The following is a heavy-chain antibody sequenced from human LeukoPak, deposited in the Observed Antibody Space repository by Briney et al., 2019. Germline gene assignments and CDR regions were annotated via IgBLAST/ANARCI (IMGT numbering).Heavy chain of an antibody. CDR3: ARHGIAAPYYFDY. CDR2: ISSSGSTI. D-gene: IGHD6-13*01. Sequence: GGSLRLSCVASGFTFSTYNMNWVRQAPGKGLEWVSYISSSGSTIYYADSVKGRFTISRDNAKNSLYLQMNSLRAEDTAVYYCARHGIAAPYYFDYWGQGTLVTVSS. J-gene: IGHJ4*02. CDR1: GFTFSTYN. V-gene: IGHV3-48*04.